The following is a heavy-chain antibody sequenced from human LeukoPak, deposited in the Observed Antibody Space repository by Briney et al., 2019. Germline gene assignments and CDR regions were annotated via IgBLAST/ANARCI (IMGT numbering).Heavy chain of an antibody. CDR3: ARGPSGQWLVLKP. D-gene: IGHD6-19*01. J-gene: IGHJ5*02. CDR2: IYSSGST. V-gene: IGHV4-4*07. CDR1: GGSISSYY. Sequence: PSETLSLTCTVSGGSISSYYWNWIRQSAGKGLEWIGRIYSSGSTNYNPSLKSRVTMSVDTSKNQISLKLSSVTAADTAVYYCARGPSGQWLVLKPWGQGTLVTVSS.